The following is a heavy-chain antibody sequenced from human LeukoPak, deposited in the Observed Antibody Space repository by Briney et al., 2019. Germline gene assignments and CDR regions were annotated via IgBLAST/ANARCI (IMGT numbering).Heavy chain of an antibody. D-gene: IGHD5-18*01. CDR3: ATSTEDWWIQVAFDI. J-gene: IGHJ3*02. V-gene: IGHV3-30*02. Sequence: PGGSLRLSCAASGFTFSSYGMHWVRQAPGKGLEWVAFIRYDGSNKYYADSVKGRFTISRDNSKNTLYLQMNSLRAEDTAVYYCATSTEDWWIQVAFDIWGQGTMVAVSS. CDR1: GFTFSSYG. CDR2: IRYDGSNK.